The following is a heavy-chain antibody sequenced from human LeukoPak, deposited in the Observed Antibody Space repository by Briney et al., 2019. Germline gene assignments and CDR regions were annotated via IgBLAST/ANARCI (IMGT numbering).Heavy chain of an antibody. CDR3: ASDIVATSGDF. CDR1: GFTISSNY. J-gene: IGHJ4*02. V-gene: IGHV3-11*01. D-gene: IGHD5-12*01. Sequence: PGGSLRLSCAASGFTISSNYMSWVRQAPGKGLEWVSYITSAGRAIYYADSVQGRFTISRDNARNSLYLQMNGLRAEDTAVYYCASDIVATSGDFWGQGTLVTVSS. CDR2: ITSAGRAI.